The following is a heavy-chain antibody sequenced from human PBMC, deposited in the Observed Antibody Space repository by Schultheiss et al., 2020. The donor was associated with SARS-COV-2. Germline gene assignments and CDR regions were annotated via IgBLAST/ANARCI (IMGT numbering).Heavy chain of an antibody. CDR1: GFSLSTSGMC. CDR3: ARSSGYYAFDI. V-gene: IGHV2-5*08. J-gene: IGHJ3*02. D-gene: IGHD3-22*01. CDR2: IDWDDDK. Sequence: SGPTLVKPTQTLTLTCTFSGFSLSTSGMCVSWIRQPPGKALEWLALIDWDDDKRYSPSLKSRLTITKDTSKSQVVLTMTNMDPVDTATYYCARSSGYYAFDIWGQGTMVTVSS.